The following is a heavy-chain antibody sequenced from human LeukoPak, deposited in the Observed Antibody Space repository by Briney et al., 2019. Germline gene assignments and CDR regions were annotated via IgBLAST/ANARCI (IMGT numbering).Heavy chain of an antibody. J-gene: IGHJ4*02. CDR3: ARSYQLDY. V-gene: IGHV3-7*01. Sequence: GGSLRLSCVVSGFYFGSFWMTWVRQAPGKGLAWVANIKYDGSEIYYADSVKGRFTISRDNANSSLYLQLNNLRVEDTAVYYCARSYQLDYWGQGTLVTVSS. CDR2: IKYDGSEI. CDR1: GFYFGSFW. D-gene: IGHD3-22*01.